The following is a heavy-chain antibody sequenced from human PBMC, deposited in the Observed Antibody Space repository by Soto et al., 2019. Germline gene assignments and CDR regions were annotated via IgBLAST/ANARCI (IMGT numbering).Heavy chain of an antibody. CDR3: AKCSVGTVRTSGWCNWFDP. V-gene: IGHV3-23*01. J-gene: IGHJ5*02. CDR2: IRVGGGDT. CDR1: GFTFSSSA. Sequence: EVRLLESGEGLAQPGGSRRLSCAASGFTFSSSAMNWVRQAPGKGLEWVSSIRVGGGDTFYADSVRGRFTVSRDISRNTLYLQMNSLRAEDTAIYYCAKCSVGTVRTSGWCNWFDPWGQGTLVTVSS. D-gene: IGHD6-19*01.